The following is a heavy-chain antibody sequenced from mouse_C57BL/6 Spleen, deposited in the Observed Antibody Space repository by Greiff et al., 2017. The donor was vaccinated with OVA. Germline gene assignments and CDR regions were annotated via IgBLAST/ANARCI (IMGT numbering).Heavy chain of an antibody. CDR2: ISSGGSYT. CDR3: ARQDDYSYAMDY. J-gene: IGHJ4*01. Sequence: EVQRVGSGGDLVKPGGSLKLSCAASGFTFSSYGMSWVRQTPDKRLEWVATISSGGSYTYYPDSVKGRFTISRDNAKNTLYLQMSSLKSEDTAMYYCARQDDYSYAMDYWGQGTSVTVSS. V-gene: IGHV5-6*01. CDR1: GFTFSSYG. D-gene: IGHD2-4*01.